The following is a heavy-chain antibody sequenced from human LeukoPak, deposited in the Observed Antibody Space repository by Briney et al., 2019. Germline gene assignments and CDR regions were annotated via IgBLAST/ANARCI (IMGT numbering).Heavy chain of an antibody. J-gene: IGHJ4*02. D-gene: IGHD1-26*01. CDR3: ARDTFPSGSYGY. Sequence: SVNVSCKASGGTFSSYAISWVRQAPGQGLEWMGGIIPIFGTANYAQKFQGRVTITTDESTSTAYMELSSLRSEDTAVYYCARDTFPSGSYGYWGQGTLVTVSS. CDR1: GGTFSSYA. CDR2: IIPIFGTA. V-gene: IGHV1-69*05.